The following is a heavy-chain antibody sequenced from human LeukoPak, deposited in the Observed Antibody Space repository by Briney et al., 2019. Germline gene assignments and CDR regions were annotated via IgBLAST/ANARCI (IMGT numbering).Heavy chain of an antibody. V-gene: IGHV1-24*01. CDR2: FDPEDGET. Sequence: ASVKVSCKVSGYTLTELSMHWVRQAPGKGLEGMGGFDPEDGETIYAQKFQGRVTMTEDTSTDTAYMELSSLRSDDTAVYYCARWRPSSHVVDYWGQGTLVTVSS. CDR1: GYTLTELS. J-gene: IGHJ4*02. CDR3: ARWRPSSHVVDY. D-gene: IGHD2-15*01.